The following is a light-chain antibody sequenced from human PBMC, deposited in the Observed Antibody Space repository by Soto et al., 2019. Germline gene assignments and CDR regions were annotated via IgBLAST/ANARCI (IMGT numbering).Light chain of an antibody. CDR2: GNN. V-gene: IGLV1-40*01. Sequence: QSVLTQPPSVSGAPGQRVTFSCTGSSSNIGAGYDVHWYQQLPGTAPKLLIYGNNNRPSGVPDRFSGSKSGPSASLAITGLQAEDEADYYCQSYDSSLSGYVFGTGTKLTVL. CDR3: QSYDSSLSGYV. CDR1: SSNIGAGYD. J-gene: IGLJ1*01.